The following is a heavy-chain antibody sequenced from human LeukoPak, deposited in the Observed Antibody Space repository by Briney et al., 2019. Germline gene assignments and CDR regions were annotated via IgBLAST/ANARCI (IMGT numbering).Heavy chain of an antibody. V-gene: IGHV3-23*01. CDR3: AKGDVLLWFGELLYPLDY. D-gene: IGHD3-10*01. J-gene: IGHJ4*02. CDR1: GFTLRSYA. CDR2: ISGSGGST. Sequence: GASLRLSCAASGFTLRSYAMSWVRQAPGKGLEWVSAISGSGGSTYYADSVKGRFTISRDNSKNTLYLQMNSLRAEDTAVYYCAKGDVLLWFGELLYPLDYWGQGTLVTVSS.